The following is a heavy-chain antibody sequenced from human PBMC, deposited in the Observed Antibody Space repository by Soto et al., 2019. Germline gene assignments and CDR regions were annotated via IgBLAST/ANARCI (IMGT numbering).Heavy chain of an antibody. D-gene: IGHD3-16*01. CDR1: GGSFSGYY. V-gene: IGHV4-34*01. CDR3: VSDVWGSFGY. Sequence: QVQLQQWGAGLLKPSETLSLTCAVYGGSFSGYYWSWIRQPPGKGLEWIGEINHSGSTNYNPSLKSRGTISVDTSKNQFSLKLSSVTAADTAVYYCVSDVWGSFGYWGQGTLVTVSS. CDR2: INHSGST. J-gene: IGHJ4*02.